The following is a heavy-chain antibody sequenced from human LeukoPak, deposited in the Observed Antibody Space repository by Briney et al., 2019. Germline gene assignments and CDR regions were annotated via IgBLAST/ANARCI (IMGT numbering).Heavy chain of an antibody. CDR1: GFTFSNAW. V-gene: IGHV3-15*01. CDR3: SINSGYEGLFDY. CDR2: IKSKTDGGTT. D-gene: IGHD5-12*01. Sequence: GGSLRLSCAATGFTFSNAWMSWLRQAPGKGLEWVGHIKSKTDGGTTDYAAPVKGRFTISRDDSKNTVYLQMNSLKTEDTAVYYCSINSGYEGLFDYWGQGTLVTVSS. J-gene: IGHJ4*02.